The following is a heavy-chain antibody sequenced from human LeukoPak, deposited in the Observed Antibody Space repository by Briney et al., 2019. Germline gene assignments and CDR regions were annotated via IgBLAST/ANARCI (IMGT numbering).Heavy chain of an antibody. J-gene: IGHJ3*02. CDR3: ARERLRITMIVVVRGGAFDI. Sequence: PGGSLRLSCAASGFTFSSYWMSWVRQAPGKGLEWVANIKQDGSEKYYVDSVKGQFTISRDNAKNSLYLQMNSLRAEDTAVYYCARERLRITMIVVVRGGAFDIWGQGTMVTVSS. V-gene: IGHV3-7*05. CDR1: GFTFSSYW. CDR2: IKQDGSEK. D-gene: IGHD3-22*01.